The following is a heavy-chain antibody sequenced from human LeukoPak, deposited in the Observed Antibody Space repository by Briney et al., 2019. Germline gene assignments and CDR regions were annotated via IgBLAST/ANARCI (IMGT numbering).Heavy chain of an antibody. V-gene: IGHV1-24*01. CDR1: GYTLTELS. CDR3: ATYSRDWGSPSSALGY. D-gene: IGHD3-16*01. Sequence: ASVKVSCKVSGYTLTELSMHWVRQAPGKGLEWMGGFDPEDGETIYAQKFQGRVTMTEDTSTDTAYMELSSLRSEDAAVYYCATYSRDWGSPSSALGYWGQGTLVTVSS. CDR2: FDPEDGET. J-gene: IGHJ4*02.